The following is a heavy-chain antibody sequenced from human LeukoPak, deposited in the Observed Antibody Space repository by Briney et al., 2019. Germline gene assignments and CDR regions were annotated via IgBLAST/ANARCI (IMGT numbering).Heavy chain of an antibody. CDR2: VCAYNGNT. D-gene: IGHD6-19*01. V-gene: IGHV1-18*01. J-gene: IGHJ4*02. Sequence: GASVKVSCKASGYTFTSYVISWVRQAPGKGLAWMGWVCAYNGNTNYAQKLQGRVTMTTDTSTSTAYMELRSLRSDDTAVYYCARDLTGWLVRDYFDYWGQGTLVTVSS. CDR3: ARDLTGWLVRDYFDY. CDR1: GYTFTSYV.